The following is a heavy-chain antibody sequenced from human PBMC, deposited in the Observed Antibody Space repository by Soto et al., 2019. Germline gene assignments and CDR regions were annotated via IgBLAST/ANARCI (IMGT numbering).Heavy chain of an antibody. CDR3: AHGSGWLFDY. V-gene: IGHV2-5*02. CDR2: LYWADDN. Sequence: QITLKESGPTLVKPTQTLTLTCTFSGFSLSTRDVGVGWIRQPPGKALEWLALLYWADDNRYIPSLRRRLTLSKDTSTNQVVLTMTNMDPVDTATYYCAHGSGWLFDYWGPGTLVTVSS. J-gene: IGHJ4*02. CDR1: GFSLSTRDVG. D-gene: IGHD6-19*01.